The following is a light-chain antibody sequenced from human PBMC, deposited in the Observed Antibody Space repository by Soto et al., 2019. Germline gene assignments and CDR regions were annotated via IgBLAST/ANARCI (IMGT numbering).Light chain of an antibody. CDR1: QSVSSD. J-gene: IGKJ4*01. CDR3: QQYNSWPPT. V-gene: IGKV3-15*01. CDR2: GAS. Sequence: EIVMTQSPGTLSVSPGERATLSCRASQSVSSDLAWYQQKPGQAPRLLIYGASTRATSIAARFSGSGSGTEFTLSITSLQSEDFAVYYCQQYNSWPPTFGGGTKVEIK.